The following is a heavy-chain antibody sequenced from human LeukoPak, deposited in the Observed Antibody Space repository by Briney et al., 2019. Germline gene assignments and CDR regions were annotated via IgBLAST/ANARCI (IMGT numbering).Heavy chain of an antibody. CDR2: ISYDGSNK. CDR1: GFTFSSYG. J-gene: IGHJ4*02. Sequence: GGSLRLSCAASGFTFSSYGMHWVRQAPGKGLEWVAVISYDGSNKYYADSVKGRFTISRDNSKNTLYLQMNSLRAEDTAVYYCAKDRRLAAAGPFDYWGQGTLVTVSS. V-gene: IGHV3-30*18. CDR3: AKDRRLAAAGPFDY. D-gene: IGHD6-13*01.